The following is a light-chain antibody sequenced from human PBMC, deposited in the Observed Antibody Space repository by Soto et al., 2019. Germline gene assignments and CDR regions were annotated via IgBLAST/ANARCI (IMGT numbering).Light chain of an antibody. J-gene: IGKJ3*01. V-gene: IGKV3-20*01. CDR2: GAS. CDR1: QSVSSNY. Sequence: ELVLTQSPGTLSLSPGERATLSCRASQSVSSNYLAWYQQKPGQAPRLLTYGASSRATGIPDRFSGSGSGTDFTLTISRLEPEDFAVYYCQQYGSSPFTFGPGTKVDI. CDR3: QQYGSSPFT.